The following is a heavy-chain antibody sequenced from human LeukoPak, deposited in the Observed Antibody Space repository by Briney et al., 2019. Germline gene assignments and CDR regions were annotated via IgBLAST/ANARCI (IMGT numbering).Heavy chain of an antibody. CDR1: GYTFTGYY. Sequence: ASVKVSCKASGYTFTGYYMHWARQAPGQGLEWMGRINPNSGGTNAAQKFQGRVTMTRDTSISTAYMELSRLRSDDTAVYYCARDSSTWRTLNSIKIDYWGQGTLVTVSS. J-gene: IGHJ4*02. D-gene: IGHD6-13*01. V-gene: IGHV1-2*06. CDR2: INPNSGGT. CDR3: ARDSSTWRTLNSIKIDY.